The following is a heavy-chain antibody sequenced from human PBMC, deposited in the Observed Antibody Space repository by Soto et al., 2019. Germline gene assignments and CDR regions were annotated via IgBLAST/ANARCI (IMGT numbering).Heavy chain of an antibody. D-gene: IGHD3-10*01. Sequence: GGSLRLSCAASGFTFSSYWMSWVRQAPGKGLEWVANIKQDGSEKYYVDSVKGRFTISRDNAKNSLYLQMNSLRAEDTAVYYCARDGPILVWLGAPNYYGMDVWGQGTTVTVSS. V-gene: IGHV3-7*05. J-gene: IGHJ6*02. CDR1: GFTFSSYW. CDR3: ARDGPILVWLGAPNYYGMDV. CDR2: IKQDGSEK.